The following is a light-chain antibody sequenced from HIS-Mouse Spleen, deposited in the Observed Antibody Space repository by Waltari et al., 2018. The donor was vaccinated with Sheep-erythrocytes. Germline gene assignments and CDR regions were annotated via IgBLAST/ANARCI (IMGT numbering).Light chain of an antibody. CDR2: EGS. Sequence: QSALTQPASVSGSPGQSITISCTGTSSDVGSYNLVSWYQQHPGKAPKLMIYEGSKRPVGVSNRFSGSKSGNTASLTISGLQAEDEADYYCCSYAGSSTPWVFGGGTKLTVL. CDR1: SSDVGSYNL. V-gene: IGLV2-23*01. CDR3: CSYAGSSTPWV. J-gene: IGLJ3*02.